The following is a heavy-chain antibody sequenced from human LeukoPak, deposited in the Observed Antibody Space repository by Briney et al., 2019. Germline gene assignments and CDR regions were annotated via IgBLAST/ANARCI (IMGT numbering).Heavy chain of an antibody. J-gene: IGHJ4*02. V-gene: IGHV3-48*03. Sequence: PGGSLRLSCAASGFTFSSYEMNWVRQGPGKGLEWVSYISSSGSTIYYADSVKGRFTISRDNAKNSLYLQMNSLRAEDTAVYYCARDPITGTTGGYYWGQGTLVTVSS. CDR3: ARDPITGTTGGYY. D-gene: IGHD1-20*01. CDR1: GFTFSSYE. CDR2: ISSSGSTI.